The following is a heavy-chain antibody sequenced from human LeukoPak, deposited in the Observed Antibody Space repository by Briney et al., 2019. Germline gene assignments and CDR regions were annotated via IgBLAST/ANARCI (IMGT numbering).Heavy chain of an antibody. CDR3: AIIGVVSEIDY. J-gene: IGHJ4*02. Sequence: SETLSLTCTVSGGSISSSSYYWGWIRQPPGKGLEWIGSIYYSGSTYYNPSLKSRVTISVDTSKNQFSLKLSSVTAADTAMYYCAIIGVVSEIDYWGQGTLVTVSS. V-gene: IGHV4-39*01. D-gene: IGHD3-3*01. CDR2: IYYSGST. CDR1: GGSISSSSYY.